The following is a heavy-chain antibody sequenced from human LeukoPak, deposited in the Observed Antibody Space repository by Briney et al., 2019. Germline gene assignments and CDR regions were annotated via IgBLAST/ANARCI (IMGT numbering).Heavy chain of an antibody. CDR2: IYYTGST. J-gene: IGHJ6*02. CDR3: ARHSVKSHCTDTTCYRNYFGLDV. D-gene: IGHD2-2*01. CDR1: GGSASSGSYY. Sequence: PSETLSLTCTVSGGSASSGSYYWSWIRQPPGKGLGWIGDIYYTGSTTYNPSLKSRVTISVDTSKNQFSLKVRSVTAADTAVYYCARHSVKSHCTDTTCYRNYFGLDVWGQGTTVTVSS. V-gene: IGHV4-61*01.